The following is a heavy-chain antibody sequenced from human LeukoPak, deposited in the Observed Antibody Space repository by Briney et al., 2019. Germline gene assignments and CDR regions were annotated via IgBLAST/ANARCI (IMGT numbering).Heavy chain of an antibody. CDR3: ARTVDYYGSGSYYEFDP. D-gene: IGHD3-10*01. CDR1: GFSLSTSGMC. V-gene: IGHV2-70*11. Sequence: SGPTLVNPTQTLTLTCTFSGFSLSTSGMCVSWIRQPPGKALEWLARIDWDDDKYYSTSLKTRLTISKDTSKNQVVLTMTNMDPVDTATYYCARTVDYYGSGSYYEFDPWGQGTLVTVSP. J-gene: IGHJ5*02. CDR2: IDWDDDK.